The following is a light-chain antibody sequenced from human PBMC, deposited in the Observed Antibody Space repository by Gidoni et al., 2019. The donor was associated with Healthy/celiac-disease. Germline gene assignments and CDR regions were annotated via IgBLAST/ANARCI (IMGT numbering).Light chain of an antibody. J-gene: IGKJ4*01. CDR3: QQYGSSPGLT. Sequence: IVLTQSPGTLSLSPVERATLSFRASQSVSSSYLAWYQQKPGQAPRLLIYCASSRATGIPDWFSGSGSGTAFTLTISRLEPEDFSVYYCQQYGSSPGLTFGGGTKVEIK. CDR1: QSVSSSY. CDR2: CAS. V-gene: IGKV3-20*01.